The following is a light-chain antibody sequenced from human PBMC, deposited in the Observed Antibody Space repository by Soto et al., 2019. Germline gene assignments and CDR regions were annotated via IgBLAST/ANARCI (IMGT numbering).Light chain of an antibody. J-gene: IGLJ1*01. CDR3: CSYAGSYFPYV. V-gene: IGLV2-11*01. CDR1: SSDVGGYNY. CDR2: DVS. Sequence: QSVLTQPRSVSGSPGQSVTISCTGTSSDVGGYNYVSWYQQHPGKAPKLMIYDVSKRPSGVPDRFSGSKSGNTASLTISGLQAEDEADYYCCSYAGSYFPYVFGTGTKLTVL.